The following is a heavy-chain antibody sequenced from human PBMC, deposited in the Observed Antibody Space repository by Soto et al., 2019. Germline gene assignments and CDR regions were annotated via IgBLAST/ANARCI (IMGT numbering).Heavy chain of an antibody. CDR2: TYYRSKWYN. CDR1: GDSVSANTPA. CDR3: ARDYRGFYFDY. Sequence: PSETFSLTCAISGDSVSANTPAWQCIRQSPSRGLEWLGRTYYRSKWYNDYAVSVKSRITINPDTSKNQFSLQLNSVTPDYTAVYYCARDYRGFYFDYWGQGALVTVS. D-gene: IGHD3-10*01. J-gene: IGHJ4*02. V-gene: IGHV6-1*01.